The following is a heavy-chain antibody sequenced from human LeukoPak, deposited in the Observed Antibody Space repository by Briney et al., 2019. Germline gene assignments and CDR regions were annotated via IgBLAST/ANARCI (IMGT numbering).Heavy chain of an antibody. CDR2: ISRNSTYI. V-gene: IGHV3-21*01. CDR1: GFTFSGYW. CDR3: ASDEGNYFDY. J-gene: IGHJ4*02. Sequence: PGGSLRLSCAASGFTFSGYWMHWVRQAPGKGLEWVASISRNSTYIHYADSVKGRFTISRDNARNSLFLQMNSLRAEDTAIYYCASDEGNYFDYWGQGTLVTVSS.